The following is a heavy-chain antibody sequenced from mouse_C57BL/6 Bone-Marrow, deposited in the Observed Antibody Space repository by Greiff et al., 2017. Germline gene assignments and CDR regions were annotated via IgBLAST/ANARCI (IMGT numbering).Heavy chain of an antibody. CDR1: GYAFSSYW. D-gene: IGHD2-14*01. V-gene: IGHV1-80*01. CDR3: ARGYVAFSWFAY. CDR2: IYPGDGDT. Sequence: VKLMESGAELVKPGASVKISCKASGYAFSSYWMNWVKQRPGKGLEWIGQIYPGDGDTNYNGKFKGKATLTADKSSSTAYMQLSSLTSEDSAVYFCARGYVAFSWFAYWGQGTLVTVSA. J-gene: IGHJ3*01.